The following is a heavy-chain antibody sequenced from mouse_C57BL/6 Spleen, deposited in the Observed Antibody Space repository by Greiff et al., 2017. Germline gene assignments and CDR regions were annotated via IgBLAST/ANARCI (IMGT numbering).Heavy chain of an antibody. CDR1: GYAFSSSW. CDR3: VRRYYGSRGLDY. Sequence: QVQLQQSGPELVKPGASVKISCKASGYAFSSSWMNWVKQRPGKGLEWIGRIYPGDGDTNYNGKFKGKATLTADKSSSTAYMQISSLTSGDSAVYFCVRRYYGSRGLDYWGQGTTLTVSS. V-gene: IGHV1-82*01. D-gene: IGHD1-1*01. J-gene: IGHJ2*01. CDR2: IYPGDGDT.